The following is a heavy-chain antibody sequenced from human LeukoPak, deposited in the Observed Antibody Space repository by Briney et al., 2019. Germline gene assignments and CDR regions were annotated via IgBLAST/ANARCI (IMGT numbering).Heavy chain of an antibody. V-gene: IGHV1-2*02. CDR2: INPNSGGT. Sequence: ASVKVSCKASGYTFTDYYIHWVRQAPGQGLEWMGWINPNSGGTNYAQKFQGRVTMTRDTSISTAYVELSRLRSDDTAVYYCARDGGHSSSLVDPWGQGTLVTVSS. D-gene: IGHD6-6*01. CDR3: ARDGGHSSSLVDP. CDR1: GYTFTDYY. J-gene: IGHJ5*02.